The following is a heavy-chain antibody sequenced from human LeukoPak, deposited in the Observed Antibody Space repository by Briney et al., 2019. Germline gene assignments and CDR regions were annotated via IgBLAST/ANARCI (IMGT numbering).Heavy chain of an antibody. J-gene: IGHJ4*02. Sequence: GGSLRLSCAASGFTFSSCAMSWVRQAPGKGLEWVSVISASGDITYYSDSVKGRFTISRDNSKNTLFLQMNSLRAEDTAVYFCAKDPTTLVRGVLGYWGQGTLVTVSS. CDR3: AKDPTTLVRGVLGY. V-gene: IGHV3-23*01. D-gene: IGHD3-10*01. CDR1: GFTFSSCA. CDR2: ISASGDIT.